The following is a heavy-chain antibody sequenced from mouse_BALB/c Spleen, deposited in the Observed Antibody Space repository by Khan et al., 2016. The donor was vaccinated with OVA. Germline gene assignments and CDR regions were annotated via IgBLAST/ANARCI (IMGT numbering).Heavy chain of an antibody. CDR3: ARGGYGTSFAF. CDR1: GYTFTSYW. J-gene: IGHJ3*01. Sequence: QVQLQQSGAELVRPGASVKLSCKASGYTFTSYWMNWVQQRPGQGLEWIGMIDPSDSKTHYNQMFKDKATLTVDKSSNTAYMHLGSLRSESPAVYWCARGGYGTSFAFWGQGTLGTVSA. V-gene: IGHV1-61*01. CDR2: IDPSDSKT. D-gene: IGHD2-10*02.